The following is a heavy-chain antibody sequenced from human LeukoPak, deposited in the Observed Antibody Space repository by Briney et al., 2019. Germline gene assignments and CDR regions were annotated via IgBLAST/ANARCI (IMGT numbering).Heavy chain of an antibody. CDR3: ARGGRFLEWYYYYGMDV. Sequence: SQTLSLTCTVSGGSISSGSYYWSWIRQPAGKGLEWIGRIYTSGSTNYKPSLKSRVTISVDTSKNQFSLKLSSVTAADTAVYYCARGGRFLEWYYYYGMDVWGQGTTVTVSS. CDR1: GGSISSGSYY. CDR2: IYTSGST. V-gene: IGHV4-61*02. D-gene: IGHD3-3*01. J-gene: IGHJ6*02.